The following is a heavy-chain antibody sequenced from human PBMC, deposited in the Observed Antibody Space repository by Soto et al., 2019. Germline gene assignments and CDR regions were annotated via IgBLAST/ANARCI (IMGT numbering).Heavy chain of an antibody. CDR1: GFTFDDYA. Sequence: EVQLVESGGGLVQPGRSLRLSCAASGFTFDDYAMHWVRQAPGKGLEWGSGISWNSGSIGYADSVKGRFTISRDNAKNSLYLQMNSLRSEDTALYYCAKEMGYDLRPLGYFDYWGQGTLVTVSS. CDR3: AKEMGYDLRPLGYFDY. J-gene: IGHJ4*02. CDR2: ISWNSGSI. V-gene: IGHV3-9*01. D-gene: IGHD5-12*01.